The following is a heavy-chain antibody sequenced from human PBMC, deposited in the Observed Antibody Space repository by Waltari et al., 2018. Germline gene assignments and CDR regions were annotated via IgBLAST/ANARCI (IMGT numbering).Heavy chain of an antibody. CDR1: GSTFSSYS. CDR2: IRSSSDTI. Sequence: EVQLVESGGGLVQPGGSLRLSCSACGSTFSSYSMNWVRQAPGKGLEWISYIRSSSDTIYYADSVKGRFTISRDNAKNSLYLQMNSLRVEDTAVYYCARGEYSLTYWGQGTLVTVPS. D-gene: IGHD6-6*01. V-gene: IGHV3-48*04. CDR3: ARGEYSLTY. J-gene: IGHJ4*02.